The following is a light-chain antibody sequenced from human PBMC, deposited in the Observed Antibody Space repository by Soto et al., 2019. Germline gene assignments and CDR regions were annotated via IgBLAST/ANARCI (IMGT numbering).Light chain of an antibody. V-gene: IGLV6-57*02. CDR3: QSYGDNNQV. CDR2: EDN. Sequence: NFMLTQPHSVSESPGKTVTIFCTGSSGSIASNYVQWFQQRPGSAPTTVIYEDNKRPSGVPDRFSGSIDSSSNSASLTISGLKTADEADYFCQSYGDNNQVFGGGTKLTVL. CDR1: SGSIASNY. J-gene: IGLJ3*02.